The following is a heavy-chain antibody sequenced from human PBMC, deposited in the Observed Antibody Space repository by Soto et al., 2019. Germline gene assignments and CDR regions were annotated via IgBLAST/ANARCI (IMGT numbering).Heavy chain of an antibody. CDR3: TRAGSYRFDY. Sequence: EVQLVESGGDLIQPGGSLRISCAASGFTFSTSWMHWVRQTPGEGLAWVSRISSDGTTINYADSVKGRFTISRDNAKNTLYLQMNSLRADDTAVYYCTRAGSYRFDYWGQGTLVTVSS. J-gene: IGHJ4*02. D-gene: IGHD1-26*01. CDR1: GFTFSTSW. CDR2: ISSDGTTI. V-gene: IGHV3-74*01.